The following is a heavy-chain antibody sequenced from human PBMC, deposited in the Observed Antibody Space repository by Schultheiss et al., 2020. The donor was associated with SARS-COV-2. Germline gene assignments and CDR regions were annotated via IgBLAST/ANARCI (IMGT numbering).Heavy chain of an antibody. V-gene: IGHV4-61*02. J-gene: IGHJ6*03. D-gene: IGHD2-2*02. CDR3: ARAAPDQLLYGHPRGYYYYMDV. CDR1: GGSISSSSYY. CDR2: IYISGST. Sequence: SETLSLTCTVSGGSISSSSYYWSWIRQPAGKGLEWIGRIYISGSTNYNPSLKSRVTMSVDSSKNQFSLKLSSVTAADTAVYYCARAAPDQLLYGHPRGYYYYMDVWGKGTTVTVSS.